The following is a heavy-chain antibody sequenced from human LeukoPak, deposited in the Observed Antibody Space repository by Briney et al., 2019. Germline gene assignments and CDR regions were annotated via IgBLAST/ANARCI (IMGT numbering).Heavy chain of an antibody. D-gene: IGHD1-26*01. J-gene: IGHJ5*02. Sequence: PSETLSLTCTVSGDSINTYYWSWIRQPPGKGLEWIGYIYYRVTSDYNPSLKSRVTMSVDMSTSQISLKLSSVTAADTAVYYCARVPVNIWENWFDPWGQGTLVTVSS. CDR1: GDSINTYY. V-gene: IGHV4-59*01. CDR2: IYYRVTS. CDR3: ARVPVNIWENWFDP.